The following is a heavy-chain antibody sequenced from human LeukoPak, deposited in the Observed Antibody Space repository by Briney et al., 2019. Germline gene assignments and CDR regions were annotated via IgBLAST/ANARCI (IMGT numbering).Heavy chain of an antibody. D-gene: IGHD4-17*01. V-gene: IGHV3-30-3*01. Sequence: GGSLRLSCAASGFTFSSYAMHWVRQAPGKGLEWVAVISYDGSNKDYADSVKGRFTISRDNSKNTLYLQMNSLRVEDTAVYYCAKDPTFTVTSWFDPWGQGTLVTVSS. J-gene: IGHJ5*02. CDR2: ISYDGSNK. CDR1: GFTFSSYA. CDR3: AKDPTFTVTSWFDP.